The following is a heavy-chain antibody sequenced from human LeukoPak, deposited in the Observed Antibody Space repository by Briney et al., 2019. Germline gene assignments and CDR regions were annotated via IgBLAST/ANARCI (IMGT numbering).Heavy chain of an antibody. J-gene: IGHJ6*02. D-gene: IGHD4-17*01. CDR3: ARALDYGGSYYYGMDV. CDR2: INAGNGNT. V-gene: IGHV1-3*01. Sequence: ASVKVSCKASGYTFTSYAMHWVRQAPGQRLEWMGWINAGNGNTKYSQKIQGRVTITRDTSASTAYMELSSLRSEDTAVYYCARALDYGGSYYYGMDVWGQGTTVTVSS. CDR1: GYTFTSYA.